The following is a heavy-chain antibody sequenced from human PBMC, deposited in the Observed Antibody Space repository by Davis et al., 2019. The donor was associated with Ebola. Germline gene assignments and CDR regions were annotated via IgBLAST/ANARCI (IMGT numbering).Heavy chain of an antibody. D-gene: IGHD6-13*01. CDR2: ISYDGSNK. V-gene: IGHV3-30*18. CDR1: GFTFSSYG. J-gene: IGHJ6*04. CDR3: AKDHTAIAAAEREYGMDV. Sequence: GESLKISCAASGFTFSSYGMHWVRQAPGKGLEWVAVISYDGSNKYYADSVKGRFTISRDNSKNTLYLQMNSLRAEDTAVYYCAKDHTAIAAAEREYGMDVWGKGTTVTVSS.